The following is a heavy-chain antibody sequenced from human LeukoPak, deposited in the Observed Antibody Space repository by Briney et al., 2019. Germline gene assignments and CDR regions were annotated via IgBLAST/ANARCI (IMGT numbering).Heavy chain of an antibody. CDR2: IYHSGST. Sequence: PSETLSLTCTVSGYSISSDYYWGWIRQPPGKGLEWIGSIYHSGSTYYNPSLKSRVTISVDTSKNQFSLKLRSVTAADTAVYFCARLYGNYQNYFDYWGQGTLVTVSS. D-gene: IGHD1-7*01. V-gene: IGHV4-38-2*02. J-gene: IGHJ4*02. CDR3: ARLYGNYQNYFDY. CDR1: GYSISSDYY.